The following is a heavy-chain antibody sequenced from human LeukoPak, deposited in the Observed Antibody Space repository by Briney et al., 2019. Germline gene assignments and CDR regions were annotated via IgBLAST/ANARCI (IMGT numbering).Heavy chain of an antibody. J-gene: IGHJ6*03. V-gene: IGHV4-59*01. Sequence: SGALSLTCTVSGGSLSSYYWSWLRQSPEKGRAWLGYIYDSGSTNNNPCLKTRVTMSVDKANKQFSLKIRSVTAADTAVYYCARNVRRYVGGGSSTWNAYPYYMDVWGTGTTVIVSS. CDR2: IYDSGST. CDR1: GGSLSSYY. CDR3: ARNVRRYVGGGSSTWNAYPYYMDV. D-gene: IGHD1-1*01.